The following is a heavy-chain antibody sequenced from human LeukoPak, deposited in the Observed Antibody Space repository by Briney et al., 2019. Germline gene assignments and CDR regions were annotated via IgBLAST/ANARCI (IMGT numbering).Heavy chain of an antibody. CDR3: ARLFGSTAPPWFDP. J-gene: IGHJ5*02. V-gene: IGHV4-4*07. Sequence: SETLSLTCSVSGVSISAYYWSWIRQPAGKGLEWIGRIYPGESIYASENTNYNPSLKSRVSMSGDTSKNQVSLKLSSVTAADTAVYYCARLFGSTAPPWFDPWGQGTLVTVSS. D-gene: IGHD2-2*01. CDR1: GVSISAYY. CDR2: IYPGESIYASENT.